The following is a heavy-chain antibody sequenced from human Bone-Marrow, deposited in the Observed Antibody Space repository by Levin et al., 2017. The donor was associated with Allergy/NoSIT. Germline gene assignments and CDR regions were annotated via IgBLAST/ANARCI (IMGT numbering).Heavy chain of an antibody. CDR3: ARDSCFSTNCFADY. J-gene: IGHJ4*02. CDR2: IGSDGSNK. CDR1: GFTFTTHH. D-gene: IGHD2-2*01. Sequence: PGGSLRLSCGASGFTFTTHHIHWVRQAPGKGLEWVAVIGSDGSNKDYADSVKGRFAISRDNSKNTVSLQMSSLRAEDTAVYYCARDSCFSTNCFADYWGQGTLVTVSS. V-gene: IGHV3-33*01.